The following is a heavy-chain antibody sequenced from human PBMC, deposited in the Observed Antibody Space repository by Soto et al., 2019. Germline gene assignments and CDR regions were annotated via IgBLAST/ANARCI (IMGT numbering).Heavy chain of an antibody. CDR2: INPNNGDT. D-gene: IGHD5-12*01. V-gene: IGHV1-2*02. J-gene: IGHJ4*02. CDR1: GYTFTGYY. CDR3: ARHRGYDYVSDY. Sequence: QVQLVQSGAEVKKPGASVKVSCKASGYTFTGYYIHWVRQAPGQGLEWMGWINPNNGDTNYAQKFQGRVSMTRDTSTSTAYMELSSLRFDDTAVYYCARHRGYDYVSDYWGQGTLVTVSS.